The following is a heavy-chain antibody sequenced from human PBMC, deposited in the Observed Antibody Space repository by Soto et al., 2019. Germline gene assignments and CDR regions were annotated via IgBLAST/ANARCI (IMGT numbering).Heavy chain of an antibody. CDR1: GFTFDDYA. CDR3: AKGASTTVFAFNDY. J-gene: IGHJ4*02. D-gene: IGHD4-17*01. CDR2: ISWNSGNL. V-gene: IGHV3-9*01. Sequence: EVQLVESGGGLVQPGRSLRLSCAASGFTFDDYAMHWVRQGPGKGLEWVSSISWNSGNLGYADSVKGRFTISRDNAKNSLCLQMNSLRGEATALYYCAKGASTTVFAFNDYWGQGTLVTVSS.